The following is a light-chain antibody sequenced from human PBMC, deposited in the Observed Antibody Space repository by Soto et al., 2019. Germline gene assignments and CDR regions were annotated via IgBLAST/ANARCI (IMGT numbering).Light chain of an antibody. CDR2: SNN. Sequence: QSVLTQPPSASGTPGQRLIISCSGSTSNIGSNTVSWYQQLPGTAPKLLIHSNNQRPSGVPDRFSGSKSGTSASLAISGLQSEDEADYSCAAWDDSLNGVVFGGGTKVTVL. J-gene: IGLJ2*01. CDR1: TSNIGSNT. V-gene: IGLV1-44*01. CDR3: AAWDDSLNGVV.